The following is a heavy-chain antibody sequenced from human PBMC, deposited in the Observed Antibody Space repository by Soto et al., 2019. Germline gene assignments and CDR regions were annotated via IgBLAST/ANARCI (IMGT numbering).Heavy chain of an antibody. Sequence: QVQLQESGPGLVKPSQTLSLSCSVSGASFSSGFCYWSWIRQPPGQGLEWIGYIHYSGSTYYNTSLKSRVTISVDKSKNQFSLKLASVTAADTAVYYCARWVTTFYGSGSYYNPPYQYALDVWGQGTTVTVSS. V-gene: IGHV4-30-4*01. D-gene: IGHD3-10*01. J-gene: IGHJ6*02. CDR2: IHYSGST. CDR1: GASFSSGFCY. CDR3: ARWVTTFYGSGSYYNPPYQYALDV.